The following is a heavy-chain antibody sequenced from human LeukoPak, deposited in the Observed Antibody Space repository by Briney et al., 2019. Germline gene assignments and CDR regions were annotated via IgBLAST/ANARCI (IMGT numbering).Heavy chain of an antibody. CDR3: ARELDTAMVVDY. V-gene: IGHV4-30-2*01. CDR2: IYHSGST. J-gene: IGHJ4*02. CDR1: GGSISSGGYY. D-gene: IGHD5-18*01. Sequence: PSETLSPTCTVSGGSISSGGYYWSWIRQPPGKGLEWIGYIYHSGSTYYNPSLKSRVTISVDRSKNQFSLKLSSVTAADTAVYYCARELDTAMVVDYWGQGTLVTVSS.